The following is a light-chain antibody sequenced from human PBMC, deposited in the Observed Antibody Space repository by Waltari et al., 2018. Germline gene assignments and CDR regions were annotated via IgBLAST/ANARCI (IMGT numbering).Light chain of an antibody. CDR2: LGY. Sequence: DIIMPHSPLSLPVTPGEPSSISCRSSHSLLHSNGDNYLDWYLQKPGQSPQLLIYLGYNRASGVPVMFSGSGAGIDFTLKISRVEADDVGVYYCMQALQTPRTFGLGTKMDIK. V-gene: IGKV2-28*01. CDR3: MQALQTPRT. J-gene: IGKJ2*02. CDR1: HSLLHSNGDNY.